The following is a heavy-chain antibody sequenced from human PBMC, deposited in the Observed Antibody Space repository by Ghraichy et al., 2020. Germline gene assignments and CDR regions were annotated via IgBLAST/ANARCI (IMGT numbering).Heavy chain of an antibody. J-gene: IGHJ4*02. CDR2: INKNGGRT. CDR3: ARESSCNSGNLDW. Sequence: GGSLRLSCAASGFTFSDYAMHWVRQAPGKGLEFVSSINKNGGRTYYPSYVKGRFTISRDNSKDTLYLQLGSLRPEDRATYYCARESSCNSGNLDWWGQGTLVTVSS. V-gene: IGHV3-64*01. D-gene: IGHD3-10*01. CDR1: GFTFSDYA.